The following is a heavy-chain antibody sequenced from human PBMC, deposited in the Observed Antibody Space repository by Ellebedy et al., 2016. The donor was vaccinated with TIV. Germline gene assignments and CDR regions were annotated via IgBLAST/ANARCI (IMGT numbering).Heavy chain of an antibody. V-gene: IGHV3-15*01. J-gene: IGHJ4*02. CDR1: GFTFSHAW. Sequence: PGGSLRLSCEASGFTFSHAWLHRIRQTPEKGLEWAGQIKSKTDGGTADYAASVKDRFTISRDDSKNTLYLQINSLKMEDTAVYYCITGWSGADHDGYWGQGTLVTVSS. CDR2: IKSKTDGGTA. CDR3: ITGWSGADHDGY. D-gene: IGHD6-13*01.